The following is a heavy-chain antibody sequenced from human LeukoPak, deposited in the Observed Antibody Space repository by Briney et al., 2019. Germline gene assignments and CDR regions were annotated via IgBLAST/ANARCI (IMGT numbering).Heavy chain of an antibody. J-gene: IGHJ4*02. CDR1: GGSISSYY. Sequence: SETLSLTCTVSGGSISSYYWSWIRQPPGKGLEWIGYIYYSGSTNYNPSLKSRVTISVDTSKNQFSLKLSSVTAADTAVYYCARVRRGSSGYFAWGQGTLVTVSS. CDR2: IYYSGST. V-gene: IGHV4-59*12. CDR3: ARVRRGSSGYFA. D-gene: IGHD3-22*01.